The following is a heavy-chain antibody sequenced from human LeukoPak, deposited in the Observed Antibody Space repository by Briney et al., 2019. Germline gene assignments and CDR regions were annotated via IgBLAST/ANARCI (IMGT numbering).Heavy chain of an antibody. CDR1: GGSISSYY. V-gene: IGHV4-4*09. CDR3: ARHAVYNWFDP. Sequence: SETLSLTCTVSGGSISSYYWSWLRQPPGTGLEWIGYAYTSGSTNYNPSLKSRVTISVDTSKNQFSLKLSSVTAADTAVYYCARHAVYNWFDPWGQGTLVTVSS. J-gene: IGHJ5*02. CDR2: AYTSGST.